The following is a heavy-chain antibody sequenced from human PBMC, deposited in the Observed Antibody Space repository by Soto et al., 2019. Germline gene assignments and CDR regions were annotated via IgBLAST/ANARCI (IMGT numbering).Heavy chain of an antibody. CDR2: ISGSGGST. CDR3: AKEGRYYDFWSGPDAFDI. J-gene: IGHJ3*02. CDR1: GFTFSSYA. D-gene: IGHD3-3*01. V-gene: IGHV3-23*01. Sequence: PGGSLRLSCAASGFTFSSYAMSWVRQAPGKGLEWVSAISGSGGSTYYADSVKGRFTISRDNSKNTLYLQMNSLRAEDTAVYYCAKEGRYYDFWSGPDAFDIWGQGTMVT.